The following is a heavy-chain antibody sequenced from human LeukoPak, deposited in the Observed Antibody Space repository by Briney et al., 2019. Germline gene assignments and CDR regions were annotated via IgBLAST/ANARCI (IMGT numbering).Heavy chain of an antibody. J-gene: IGHJ4*02. CDR2: IYYSGST. CDR3: ARDIRYGGNSV. D-gene: IGHD4-23*01. Sequence: PETLSLTCTVSGGSICSYYWSWIRQPPGKGLEWIGYIYYSGSTNYNPSLKSRVTISVDTSKNQFSLKLSSVTAADTAVYYCARDIRYGGNSVWGQGTLVTVSS. CDR1: GGSICSYY. V-gene: IGHV4-59*01.